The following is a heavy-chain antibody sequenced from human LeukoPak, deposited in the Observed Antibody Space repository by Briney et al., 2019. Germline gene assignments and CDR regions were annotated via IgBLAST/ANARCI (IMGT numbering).Heavy chain of an antibody. D-gene: IGHD3-22*01. CDR2: IYTSGST. CDR3: ARGKIVAPPPFDY. CDR1: GGSISSGSYY. J-gene: IGHJ4*02. V-gene: IGHV4-61*02. Sequence: SETLSLTCTVSGGSISSGSYYWSWIRQPAGKGLVWIGRIYTSGSTYYNPSLKSRVTISVDTSKNQFSLKLSSVTAADTAVYYCARGKIVAPPPFDYWGQGTLVTVSS.